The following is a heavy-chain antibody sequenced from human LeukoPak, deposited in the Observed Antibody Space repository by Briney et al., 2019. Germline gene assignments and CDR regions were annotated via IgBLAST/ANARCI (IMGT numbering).Heavy chain of an antibody. D-gene: IGHD3-10*01. V-gene: IGHV3-30-3*01. CDR1: GFTFSSYA. CDR2: ISYDGSNK. Sequence: GGSLRLSCAASGFTFSSYAMHWVRQAPGKGLEWVAVISYDGSNKYYADSVKGRFTISRDNSKNTLYLQMNSLRAEDTAVYYCARNYGSGFHDAFDIWGQGTMVTVSS. J-gene: IGHJ3*02. CDR3: ARNYGSGFHDAFDI.